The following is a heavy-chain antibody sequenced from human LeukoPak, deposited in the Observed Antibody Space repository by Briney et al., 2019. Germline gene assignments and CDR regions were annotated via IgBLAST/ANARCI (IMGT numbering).Heavy chain of an antibody. CDR3: ARGLGNYGY. CDR2: IYTSGST. J-gene: IGHJ4*02. Sequence: PSETLSLTCTVSGGSISSYYWSWIRQPAGKGLKWIGRIYTSGSTNYNPSLKSRVTISVDKYKNQFSLKLSSVTAADTAVYYCARGLGNYGYWGQGTLVTVSS. V-gene: IGHV4-4*07. CDR1: GGSISSYY. D-gene: IGHD5-12*01.